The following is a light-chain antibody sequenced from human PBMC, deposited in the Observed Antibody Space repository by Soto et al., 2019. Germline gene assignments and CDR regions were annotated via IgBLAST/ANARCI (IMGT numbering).Light chain of an antibody. CDR3: HQRGDWHST. CDR2: DAS. CDR1: QSVSNY. J-gene: IGKJ3*01. Sequence: EVVLTQSPATLSLSPGERATLSCRASQSVSNYLAWYQQRPGQPPRLLIYDASTRATDIPARYSGSGSGTDFTLTINILEPEDVAVYYCHQRGDWHSTFGPGTKVDFK. V-gene: IGKV3-11*01.